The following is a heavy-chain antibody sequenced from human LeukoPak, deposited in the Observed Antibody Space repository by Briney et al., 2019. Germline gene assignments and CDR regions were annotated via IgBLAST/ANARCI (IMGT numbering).Heavy chain of an antibody. Sequence: AGSLCFSCAASGFTFSGYSWNWVRQAPGKGLEWVAAISSSRSNIYYADPVKGRFTISRDNAKNSLYLQMNSLRAEDTAVYYCARAPPMNIVVVPAATGPLGYYYYMDVWGKATTVSVSS. D-gene: IGHD2-2*01. V-gene: IGHV3-21*01. CDR3: ARAPPMNIVVVPAATGPLGYYYYMDV. J-gene: IGHJ6*03. CDR2: ISSSRSNI. CDR1: GFTFSGYS.